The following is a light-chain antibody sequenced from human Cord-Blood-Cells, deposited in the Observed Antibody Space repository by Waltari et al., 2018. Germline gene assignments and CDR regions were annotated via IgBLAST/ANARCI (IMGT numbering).Light chain of an antibody. Sequence: NFMLTQPHSVSESPGKTVTISCTGRSGSIASNYVQWYQQRPGSAPTPVIYEDNQRPSGVPDRFSGSIDSSSSSASLTISGLKTEDEADYFCQSYDSSNWVFGGGTKLTVL. V-gene: IGLV6-57*02. CDR3: QSYDSSNWV. CDR1: SGSIASNY. CDR2: EDN. J-gene: IGLJ3*02.